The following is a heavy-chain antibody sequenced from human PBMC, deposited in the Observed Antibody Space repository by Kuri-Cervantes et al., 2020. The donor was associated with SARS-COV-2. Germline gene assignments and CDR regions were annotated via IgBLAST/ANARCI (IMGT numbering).Heavy chain of an antibody. CDR2: LDPEDGET. V-gene: IGHV1-24*01. CDR1: GYTLTELS. D-gene: IGHD3-3*01. J-gene: IGHJ4*02. Sequence: ASVKVSCKVSGYTLTELSMHWVRQAPGKGLEWMGGLDPEDGETIYAQKFQGRVTMTEDTSTDTAYMELSSLRSEDTAVYYCATVRGGGAYYDFWSGYHNGAPFDYWGQGTLVTVSS. CDR3: ATVRGGGAYYDFWSGYHNGAPFDY.